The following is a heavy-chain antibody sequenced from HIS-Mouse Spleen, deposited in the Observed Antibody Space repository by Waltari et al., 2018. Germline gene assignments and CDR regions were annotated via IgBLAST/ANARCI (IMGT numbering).Heavy chain of an antibody. CDR3: AREIPYSSSWYDWYFDL. V-gene: IGHV4-39*07. D-gene: IGHD6-13*01. CDR2: IYYSGST. Sequence: QLQLQESGPGLVKPSETLSLTCPFSGGSITSRRYYWCWIRQPPGKGLEWIGSIYYSGSTYYNPSLKSRVTISVDTSKNQFSLKLSSVTAADTAVYYCAREIPYSSSWYDWYFDLWGRGTLVTVSS. CDR1: GGSITSRRYY. J-gene: IGHJ2*01.